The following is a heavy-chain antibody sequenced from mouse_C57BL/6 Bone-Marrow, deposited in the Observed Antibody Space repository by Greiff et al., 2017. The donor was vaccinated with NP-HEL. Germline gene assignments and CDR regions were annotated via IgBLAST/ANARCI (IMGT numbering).Heavy chain of an antibody. CDR3: ARGGDCFDY. J-gene: IGHJ2*01. Sequence: QVQLQQSGPELARPGASVKLSCKASGYTFTSSCISWVKQRPGQGLEWIGEIYPRSGNTYYNEKFKGKATLTADKSSSTAYMELSSLTSEDSAVYFCARGGDCFDYWGQGTTLTVSS. CDR2: IYPRSGNT. V-gene: IGHV1-81*01. CDR1: GYTFTSSC.